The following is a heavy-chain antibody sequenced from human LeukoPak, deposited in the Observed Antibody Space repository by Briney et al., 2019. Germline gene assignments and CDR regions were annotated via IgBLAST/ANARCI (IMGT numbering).Heavy chain of an antibody. J-gene: IGHJ4*02. V-gene: IGHV3-30-3*01. Sequence: GGSLRLSCAASGFTFSNAWMNWVRQAPGKGLEWVAVISYDGSNKYYADSVKGRFTISRDNSKNTLYLQMNSLRAEDTAVYYCARDGWDDILTGSATFDYWGQGTLVTVSS. CDR2: ISYDGSNK. CDR1: GFTFSNAW. CDR3: ARDGWDDILTGSATFDY. D-gene: IGHD3-9*01.